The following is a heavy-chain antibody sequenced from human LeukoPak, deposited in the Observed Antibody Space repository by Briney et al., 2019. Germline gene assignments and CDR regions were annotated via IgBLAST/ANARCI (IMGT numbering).Heavy chain of an antibody. CDR2: IYYSGST. Sequence: SETLSLTCTVSGGSISSSSYYWGWIRQPPGKGLEWIGSIYYSGSTYYNPSLKSRVTISVDTSKNQFSLKLSSVTAADTAVYYCARDYSPYDFWSGYYMSYFDYWGQGTLVTVSS. V-gene: IGHV4-39*07. CDR3: ARDYSPYDFWSGYYMSYFDY. D-gene: IGHD3-3*01. J-gene: IGHJ4*02. CDR1: GGSISSSSYY.